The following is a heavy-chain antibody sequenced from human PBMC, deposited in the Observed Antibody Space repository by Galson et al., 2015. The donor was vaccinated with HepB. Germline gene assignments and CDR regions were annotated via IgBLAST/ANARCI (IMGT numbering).Heavy chain of an antibody. CDR3: ARRYSRSSLSAFDP. CDR1: GFTFSDYH. D-gene: IGHD6-6*01. CDR2: ITNSGSSI. V-gene: IGHV3-11*01. Sequence: SLRLSCAASGFTFSDYHMTWIRQAPGKGLEWVSDITNSGSSIYDADFVKGRFTISRDNAKNSVYLQMNSLRAEDTAVYYCARRYSRSSLSAFDPWGQGTLVTVSS. J-gene: IGHJ5*02.